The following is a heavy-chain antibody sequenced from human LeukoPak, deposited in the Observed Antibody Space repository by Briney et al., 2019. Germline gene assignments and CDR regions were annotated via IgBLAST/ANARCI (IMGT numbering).Heavy chain of an antibody. CDR1: GFSFSSYG. V-gene: IGHV3-23*01. CDR2: ISGNGGNT. Sequence: PXGSLXXXCXASGFSFSSYGMTWVRQAPGKGLEWLSVISGNGGNTYYADSVKGRCTISRDNSMNSLYLQMNSLRVEDTAVYYXXXXXXXXXXXXXGXXXXXGXXYWGQGSLVTVSS. CDR3: XXXXXXXXXXXXGXXXXXGXXY. J-gene: IGHJ4*02.